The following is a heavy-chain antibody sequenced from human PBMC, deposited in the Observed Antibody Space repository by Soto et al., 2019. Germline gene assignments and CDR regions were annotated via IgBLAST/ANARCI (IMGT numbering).Heavy chain of an antibody. V-gene: IGHV3-30-3*01. J-gene: IGHJ4*02. Sequence: QVQLVESGGGVVQPGRSLRLSCAASGFTFTTYTMNWVRQAPGKGLEWVAVISDGGSNKYYADSVKGRFTISRDNSKNTLYLQMDYVRPEDTAVYYCASQYSGTYWDSWGQGALVTVSS. CDR1: GFTFTTYT. D-gene: IGHD1-26*01. CDR2: ISDGGSNK. CDR3: ASQYSGTYWDS.